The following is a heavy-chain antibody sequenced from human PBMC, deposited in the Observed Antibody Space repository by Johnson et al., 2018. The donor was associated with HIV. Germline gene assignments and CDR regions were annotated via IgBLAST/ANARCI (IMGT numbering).Heavy chain of an antibody. D-gene: IGHD4/OR15-4a*01. CDR3: ARVGANFDAFDI. Sequence: VQLVESGGGLVQPGRSLRLSCVVSGFTFDDYAMHWVRQVPGEGLEWVSGINWSSGSIGYADSVKGRFTISRDNSRNTLFLQMNSLRAEDTAVYYCARVGANFDAFDIWGQGTMVTVSS. CDR1: GFTFDDYA. J-gene: IGHJ3*02. CDR2: INWSSGSI. V-gene: IGHV3-9*01.